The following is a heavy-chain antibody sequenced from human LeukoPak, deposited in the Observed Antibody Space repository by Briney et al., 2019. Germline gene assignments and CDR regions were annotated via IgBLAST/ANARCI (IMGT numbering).Heavy chain of an antibody. CDR1: GFTVSSNY. D-gene: IGHD3-10*01. CDR2: IYSGGST. CDR3: AKRASGSGTSLYYFDY. V-gene: IGHV3-66*01. J-gene: IGHJ4*02. Sequence: PGGSLRLSCAASGFTVSSNYMNWVRQAPGKGLEWVSVIYSGGSTYYADSVKGRFTISRDNSKNTLYLQMNSLRAEDTAVYYCAKRASGSGTSLYYFDYWGQGTLVTVSS.